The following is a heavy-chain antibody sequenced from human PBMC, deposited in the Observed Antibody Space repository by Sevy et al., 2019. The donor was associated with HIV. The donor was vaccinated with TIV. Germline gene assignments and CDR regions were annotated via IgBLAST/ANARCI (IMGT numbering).Heavy chain of an antibody. V-gene: IGHV3-21*01. CDR3: ARVAGGGATDAFDI. Sequence: GGSLRLSCEASGFTFSSYSMNWVRQAPGKGLEWVSSISSSSSYIYYADSVKGRFTISRDNAKNSLYLQMNSLRAEDTAVYYCARVAGGGATDAFDIWGQGTMVTVSS. D-gene: IGHD3-16*01. CDR1: GFTFSSYS. J-gene: IGHJ3*02. CDR2: ISSSSSYI.